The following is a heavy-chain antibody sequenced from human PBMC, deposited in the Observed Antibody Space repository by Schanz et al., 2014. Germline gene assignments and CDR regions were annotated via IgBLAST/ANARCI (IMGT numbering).Heavy chain of an antibody. J-gene: IGHJ4*02. Sequence: QVQLVQSGAEVKKPGASVKVSCKASGYTFSDYYIHWVRQAPGQGLEWMGWINPNTGGTNFAQKFQGWVTVTRDTSISTAYMELSRLKSDDTAVYYCARAFGGYDPAGALDYWGQGTLXTVSS. CDR1: GYTFSDYY. CDR3: ARAFGGYDPAGALDY. CDR2: INPNTGGT. V-gene: IGHV1-2*04. D-gene: IGHD5-12*01.